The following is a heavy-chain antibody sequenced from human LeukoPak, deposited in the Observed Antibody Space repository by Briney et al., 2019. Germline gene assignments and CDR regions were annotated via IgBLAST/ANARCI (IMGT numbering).Heavy chain of an antibody. CDR1: GFIFSSYW. CDR3: ARDFLPYYLLFDY. Sequence: GGSLRRLCAASGFIFSSYWTSWVRDAPGKGVEWVAYIKQGGSEKYHVDSVEGRFTISRDNAKNSLYLQMNRLRAEDTAVYYCARDFLPYYLLFDYWGQGTLVTVSS. J-gene: IGHJ4*02. D-gene: IGHD2-8*01. V-gene: IGHV3-7*01. CDR2: IKQGGSEK.